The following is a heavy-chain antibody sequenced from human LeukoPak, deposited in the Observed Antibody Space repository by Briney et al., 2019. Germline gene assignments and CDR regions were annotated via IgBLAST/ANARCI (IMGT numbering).Heavy chain of an antibody. V-gene: IGHV3-7*01. D-gene: IGHD2-2*01. CDR1: GFTFSSYW. CDR3: ARDYWSDIVVVPVFDY. CDR2: IKQDGSQN. Sequence: GGSLRLSCVASGFTFSSYWMSWVRQAPGKGLEWVANIKQDGSQNYYVESVKGRFTISRDNAKNSLYLQMNSLRAEDTAVYYCARDYWSDIVVVPVFDYWGQGTLVTVSS. J-gene: IGHJ4*02.